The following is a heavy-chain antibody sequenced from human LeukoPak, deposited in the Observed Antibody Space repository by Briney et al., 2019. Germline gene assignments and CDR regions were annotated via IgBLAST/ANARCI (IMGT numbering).Heavy chain of an antibody. V-gene: IGHV4-31*03. D-gene: IGHD3-22*01. CDR1: GGSISSGGYY. CDR3: ASGNYYDSSGSFDY. CDR2: IYYSGST. Sequence: SETLSLTCTVSGGSISSGGYYWSWMRQHPGKGLEWVGYIYYSGSTYYNPSLKSRVTISVDTSKNQFSLKLSSVTAADTAVYYCASGNYYDSSGSFDYWGQGTLVTVSS. J-gene: IGHJ4*02.